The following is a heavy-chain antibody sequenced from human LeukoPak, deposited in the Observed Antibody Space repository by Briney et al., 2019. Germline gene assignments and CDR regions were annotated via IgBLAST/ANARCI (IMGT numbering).Heavy chain of an antibody. V-gene: IGHV3-23*01. CDR2: MSASGGST. Sequence: GGSLRLSCAASGFTFSSYAMSWVRQAPGTGLEWVSGMSASGGSTYYADSVKGRFTISRDNSKNTLYPQMNSLRAEDTAIYYCAKGYIQLLTWGQGTLVTVSS. CDR1: GFTFSSYA. CDR3: AKGYIQLLT. J-gene: IGHJ4*02. D-gene: IGHD5-18*01.